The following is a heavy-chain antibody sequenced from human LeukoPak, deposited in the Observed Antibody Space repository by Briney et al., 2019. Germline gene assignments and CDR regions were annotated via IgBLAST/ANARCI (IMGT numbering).Heavy chain of an antibody. CDR2: ISAYNGDT. V-gene: IGHV1-18*01. Sequence: ASVKVSCKASGYTFTSYGISWVRQAPGQGLEWMGWISAYNGDTNYAQKLQGRVTMTTDTPTSTAYMELRSLRSDDTAVYYCATTLLTGYYSFDYWGQGTLVTVSS. CDR1: GYTFTSYG. D-gene: IGHD3-9*01. J-gene: IGHJ4*02. CDR3: ATTLLTGYYSFDY.